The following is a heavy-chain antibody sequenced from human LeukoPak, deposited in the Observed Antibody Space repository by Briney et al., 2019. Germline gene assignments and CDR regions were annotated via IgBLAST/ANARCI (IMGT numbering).Heavy chain of an antibody. Sequence: PGGSLRLSCTASGFTFGDYAMSWVRQAPGKGLEWVGFIRSKAYGGTTEYAASVKGRFTISRDDSKSIAYLQMNSLKTEDTAVYYCTRDFRHAPPPYCGGDCTGGDYWGQGTLVTVSS. CDR2: IRSKAYGGTT. CDR1: GFTFGDYA. CDR3: TRDFRHAPPPYCGGDCTGGDY. J-gene: IGHJ4*02. V-gene: IGHV3-49*04. D-gene: IGHD2-21*02.